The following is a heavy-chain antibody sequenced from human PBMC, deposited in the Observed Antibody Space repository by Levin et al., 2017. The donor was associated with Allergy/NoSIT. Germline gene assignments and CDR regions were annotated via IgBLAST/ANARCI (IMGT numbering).Heavy chain of an antibody. D-gene: IGHD3-10*01. Sequence: GGSLRLSCAASGLTFNNFWMTWVRQAPGKGLEWVANIKGDGSEKFYVDSVKGRFTISRDNSKNSLYLQMNSLRAEDTAVYYCARDQNYYGSGAYYRVAFDIWGQGTKVTVSS. J-gene: IGHJ3*02. CDR3: ARDQNYYGSGAYYRVAFDI. V-gene: IGHV3-7*04. CDR1: GLTFNNFW. CDR2: IKGDGSEK.